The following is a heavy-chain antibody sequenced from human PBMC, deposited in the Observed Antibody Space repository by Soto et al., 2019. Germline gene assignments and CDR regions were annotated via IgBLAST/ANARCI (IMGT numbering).Heavy chain of an antibody. V-gene: IGHV3-33*01. CDR3: ARDRAVFGEDYYYGMDV. CDR1: GFTFSSYG. Sequence: PGGSLRLSCAASGFTFSSYGMHWVRQSPGKGLEWVAVIWYDGSNKYYADSVKGRFTISRDNSRNTLYLQMNSLRAEDTAVYYCARDRAVFGEDYYYGMDVWGQGTTVTV. D-gene: IGHD3-10*02. CDR2: IWYDGSNK. J-gene: IGHJ6*02.